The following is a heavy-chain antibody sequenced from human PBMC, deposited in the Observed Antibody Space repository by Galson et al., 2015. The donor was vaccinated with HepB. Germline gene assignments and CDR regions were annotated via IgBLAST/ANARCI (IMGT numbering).Heavy chain of an antibody. CDR3: ARGNLYGDYPPEG. D-gene: IGHD4-17*01. CDR2: INAGNGNT. V-gene: IGHV1-3*01. J-gene: IGHJ3*01. CDR1: GYTFTSYA. Sequence: SVKVSCKASGYTFTSYAMHWVRQAPGQRLEWMGWINAGNGNTKYSQKFQGRVTITRDTSASTAYMELSSLRSEDTAVYYCARGNLYGDYPPEGWGQGTMVTVSS.